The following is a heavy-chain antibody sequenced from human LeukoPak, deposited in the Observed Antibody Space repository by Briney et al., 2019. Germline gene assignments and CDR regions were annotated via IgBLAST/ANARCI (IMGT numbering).Heavy chain of an antibody. Sequence: PGGSLRLSCVASGFSFDKFGMHWVRQAPGKGLEYVSSVSADESGKYYTKSVRGRFSISRDNSKNTMYLQLGNLRPDDMGIYYCASLDRSEIPWGPGTLVTLSS. CDR3: ASLDRSEIP. CDR1: GFSFDKFG. V-gene: IGHV3-64*01. D-gene: IGHD1-26*01. CDR2: VSADESGK. J-gene: IGHJ5*02.